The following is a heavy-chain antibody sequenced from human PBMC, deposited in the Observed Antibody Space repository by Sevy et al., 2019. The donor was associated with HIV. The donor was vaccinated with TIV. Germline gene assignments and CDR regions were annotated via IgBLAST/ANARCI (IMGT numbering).Heavy chain of an antibody. J-gene: IGHJ3*02. CDR3: AKAVYGSPRGAFDI. V-gene: IGHV3-23*01. CDR1: GFTFSSYA. CDR2: ISGSGGST. Sequence: GGSLSLSCAASGFTFSSYAMSWVRQAPGKGLEWVLAISGSGGSTYYADSVKGRFTISRDNSKNTLYLQMNSLRAEDTAVYYCAKAVYGSPRGAFDIWGQGTMVTVSS. D-gene: IGHD2-8*01.